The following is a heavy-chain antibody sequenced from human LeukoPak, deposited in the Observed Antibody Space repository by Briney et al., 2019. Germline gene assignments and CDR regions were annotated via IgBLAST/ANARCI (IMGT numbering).Heavy chain of an antibody. J-gene: IGHJ4*02. V-gene: IGHV3-7*01. CDR3: ARDVRAYSSGWLPFDY. CDR2: IKQDGSEK. D-gene: IGHD6-19*01. CDR1: GFTFSSYW. Sequence: GGSLRLSCAASGFTFSSYWMSWVRQAPGKGLEWVANIKQDGSEKYYVDSVKGRFTISRDNAKNSLYLQMDSLRAEDTAVYYCARDVRAYSSGWLPFDYWGQGTLVTVSS.